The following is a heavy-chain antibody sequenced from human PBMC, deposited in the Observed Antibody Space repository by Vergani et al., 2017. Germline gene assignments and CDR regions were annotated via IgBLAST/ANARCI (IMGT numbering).Heavy chain of an antibody. J-gene: IGHJ6*03. Sequence: QVRLVESGGSVVQPGGSLRLSCAAAGFTFSDHAMHWVRQAPGMGLEWVAVVSYHGTKKYYADSVKGRFTISRDNSKNTLFLQMNSLRPEDTALYYCAKDKGVVVVPDASKNMDVWGKGTSVTVSS. CDR2: VSYHGTKK. CDR3: AKDKGVVVVPDASKNMDV. CDR1: GFTFSDHA. V-gene: IGHV3-30*18. D-gene: IGHD2-2*01.